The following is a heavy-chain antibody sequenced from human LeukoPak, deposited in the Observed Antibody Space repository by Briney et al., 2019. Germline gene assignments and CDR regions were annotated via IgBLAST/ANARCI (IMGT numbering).Heavy chain of an antibody. CDR2: ISSSSSYI. CDR3: ATRPLYSSGWPFDY. D-gene: IGHD6-19*01. V-gene: IGHV3-21*01. Sequence: GGSLRLSCAASGFTFSSYSMNWVRQAPGKGLEWVSSISSSSSYIYYADSVKDRFTISRDNAKNSLYLQTNSLRAEDTAVHYCATRPLYSSGWPFDYWGQGTLVTVSS. CDR1: GFTFSSYS. J-gene: IGHJ4*02.